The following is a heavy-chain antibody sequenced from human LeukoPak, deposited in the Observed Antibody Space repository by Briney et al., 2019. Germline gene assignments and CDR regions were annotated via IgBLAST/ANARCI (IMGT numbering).Heavy chain of an antibody. V-gene: IGHV1-58*02. CDR2: IAVGSGNT. J-gene: IGHJ4*02. CDR3: AASGLAVAGTGLSIDY. Sequence: WASVKVSCKASGFTFTSSAMQWVRQARGQRLEWIGWIAVGSGNTNYAQKFQERVTITRDMSTSTAYMELSSLRSEDTAVYYCAASGLAVAGTGLSIDYWGQGTLVTVSS. D-gene: IGHD6-19*01. CDR1: GFTFTSSA.